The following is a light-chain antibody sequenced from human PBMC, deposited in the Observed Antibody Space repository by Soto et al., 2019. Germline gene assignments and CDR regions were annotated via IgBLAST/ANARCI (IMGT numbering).Light chain of an antibody. CDR3: AAWDDSLNGPV. Sequence: QSVLTQPPSVSEAPRQRVTISCSGSSSNIGNNAVNWYQQLPGKAPKLLIYYDDLLPSGVSERFSGSKSGTSASLAISGLHSEGEADYYCAAWDDSLNGPVFGGGTKLTVL. J-gene: IGLJ2*01. CDR2: YDD. V-gene: IGLV1-36*01. CDR1: SSNIGNNA.